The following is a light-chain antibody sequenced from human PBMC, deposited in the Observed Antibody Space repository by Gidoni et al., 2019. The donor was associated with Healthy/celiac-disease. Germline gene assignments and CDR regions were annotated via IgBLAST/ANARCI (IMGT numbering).Light chain of an antibody. J-gene: IGKJ2*01. CDR3: QQRSNWPYT. CDR1: QSVSSY. CDR2: DAS. V-gene: IGKV3-11*01. Sequence: EIVLTQSPATLSLSPGDRATLSCRSSQSVSSYLAWYQQKPGQAPRLLIYDASNRATGIPAMFRGSGSGTDFTLTISSLEPEDFAVYYCQQRSNWPYTFGQGTKLEIK.